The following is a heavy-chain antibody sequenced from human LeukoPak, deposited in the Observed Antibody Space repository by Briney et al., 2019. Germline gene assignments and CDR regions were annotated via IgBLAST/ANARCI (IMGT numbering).Heavy chain of an antibody. Sequence: GGSLRLSCAASGLTFSSYSMNWVRQAPGKGLEWVSSISSSSSYIYYADSVKGRFTISRDNAKNSLYLQMNSLRAEDTAVYYCARGTLRGCSSTSCPFDYWGQGTLVTVSS. CDR1: GLTFSSYS. CDR3: ARGTLRGCSSTSCPFDY. CDR2: ISSSSSYI. V-gene: IGHV3-21*01. D-gene: IGHD2-2*01. J-gene: IGHJ4*02.